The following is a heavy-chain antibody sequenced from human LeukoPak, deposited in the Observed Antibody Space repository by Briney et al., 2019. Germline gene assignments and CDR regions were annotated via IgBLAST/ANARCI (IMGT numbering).Heavy chain of an antibody. D-gene: IGHD3-10*01. CDR1: GLTFNSHS. V-gene: IGHV3-23*01. Sequence: GGSLRLSCVASGLTFNSHSMSWVRQAPGMGLEWVSVVSTNGDVTFYADSVKGRFTISRDNSKNTLFLQMNSLRAEDTAVYYCAKLSLSGRSQSADYWGQGTLVTVSS. J-gene: IGHJ4*02. CDR2: VSTNGDVT. CDR3: AKLSLSGRSQSADY.